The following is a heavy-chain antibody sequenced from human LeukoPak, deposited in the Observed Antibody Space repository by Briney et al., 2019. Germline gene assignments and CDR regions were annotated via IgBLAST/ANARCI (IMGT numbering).Heavy chain of an antibody. CDR1: GFTFSSYA. V-gene: IGHV3-30-3*01. CDR3: ARAMSYFQH. CDR2: ISYDGSNK. D-gene: IGHD3-22*01. J-gene: IGHJ1*01. Sequence: PGRSLRLSCAASGFTFSSYAMHWVRQAPGKGLEWVAVISYDGSNKYYADSVEGRFTISRDNSKNTLYLQMNSLRAEDTAVYYCARAMSYFQHWGQGTLVTVSS.